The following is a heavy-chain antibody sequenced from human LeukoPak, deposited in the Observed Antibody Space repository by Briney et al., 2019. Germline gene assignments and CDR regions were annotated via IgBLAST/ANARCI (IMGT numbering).Heavy chain of an antibody. CDR1: GDSIGTYF. CDR3: ARDSSTSQGDY. V-gene: IGHV4-59*12. Sequence: SETLSLTCAVSGDSIGTYFWNWIRQPPGKELEWIGYSDYGGRSRYNPSLRSRVTMSVDTSKNQFSLKLTSVTAADTAVYYCARDSSTSQGDYWGQGTLVTVSS. J-gene: IGHJ4*02. D-gene: IGHD2/OR15-2a*01. CDR2: SDYGGRS.